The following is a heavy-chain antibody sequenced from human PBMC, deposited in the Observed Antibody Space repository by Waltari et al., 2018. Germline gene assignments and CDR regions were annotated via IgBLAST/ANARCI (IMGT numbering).Heavy chain of an antibody. CDR2: ITHSGST. CDR3: ARHSPTAGPYTH. Sequence: QVQLQQWGAGLLKPSETLSLTCAVYGGSFSGYYWSWIRQPPGKGLEWIGEITHSGSTYDNPSLKSRVTISVDTSKNQFSLKLSSVTAADTAVYYCARHSPTAGPYTHWGQGTLVTVSS. D-gene: IGHD5-18*01. J-gene: IGHJ1*01. V-gene: IGHV4-34*01. CDR1: GGSFSGYY.